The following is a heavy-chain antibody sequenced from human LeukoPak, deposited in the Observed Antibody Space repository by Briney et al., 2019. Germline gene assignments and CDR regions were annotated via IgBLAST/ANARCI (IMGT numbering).Heavy chain of an antibody. CDR2: IIPILGIA. V-gene: IGHV1-69*04. CDR1: GGTFSSYA. Sequence: SVKVSCKAPGGTFSSYAISWVRQAPGQGLEWMGRIIPILGIANYAQKFQGRVTITADKSTSTAYMELSSLRSEDTAVYYCARLSGFDIWGQGTMVTVSS. CDR3: ARLSGFDI. J-gene: IGHJ3*02. D-gene: IGHD1-26*01.